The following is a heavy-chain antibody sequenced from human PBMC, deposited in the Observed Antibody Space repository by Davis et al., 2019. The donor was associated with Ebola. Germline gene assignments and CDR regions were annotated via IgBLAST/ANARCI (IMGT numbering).Heavy chain of an antibody. CDR1: GGSISSYY. J-gene: IGHJ4*02. V-gene: IGHV4-59*01. Sequence: MPSETLSLTCTVSGGSISSYYWSWIRQPPGKGLEWIGNIHYLGNTNYNPSLKSRVTISVDTSKKHFSLKLGSVTAADTAVYYCARGSQWLGPDYWGQGTLVTVSS. CDR3: ARGSQWLGPDY. CDR2: IHYLGNT. D-gene: IGHD6-19*01.